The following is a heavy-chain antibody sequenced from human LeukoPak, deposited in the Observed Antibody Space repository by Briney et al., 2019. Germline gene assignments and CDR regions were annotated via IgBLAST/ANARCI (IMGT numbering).Heavy chain of an antibody. V-gene: IGHV3-53*01. CDR2: IYSGGST. D-gene: IGHD3-10*01. J-gene: IGHJ5*02. Sequence: GGSLRLSCAASGFTFSSNYMSWVRQAPGKGREWVSVIYSGGSTYYSDSVKGRFTISRDNSKNTLYLQMNSLRAEDTAVYYCAREDLDGSGRYNWFDPWGQGTLVTVSS. CDR1: GFTFSSNY. CDR3: AREDLDGSGRYNWFDP.